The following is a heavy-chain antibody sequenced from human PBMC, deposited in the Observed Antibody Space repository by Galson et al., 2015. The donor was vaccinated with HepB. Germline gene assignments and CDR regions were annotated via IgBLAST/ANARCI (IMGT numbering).Heavy chain of an antibody. CDR2: INSDGSST. Sequence: SLRLSCAASGFTFSSYWMHWVRQAPGKGLVWVSRINSDGSSTSYADSVKGRFTISRDNAKNTLYLQMNSLRAEDTAVYYCARGGYSSGWYADDAFDIWGQGTMVTVSS. D-gene: IGHD6-19*01. V-gene: IGHV3-74*01. CDR3: ARGGYSSGWYADDAFDI. CDR1: GFTFSSYW. J-gene: IGHJ3*02.